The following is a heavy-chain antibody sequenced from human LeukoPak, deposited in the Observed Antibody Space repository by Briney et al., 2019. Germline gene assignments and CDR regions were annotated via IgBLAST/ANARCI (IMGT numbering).Heavy chain of an antibody. D-gene: IGHD3-16*01. J-gene: IGHJ4*02. CDR2: IKRDGSGK. CDR3: ARDGDYFGY. V-gene: IGHV3-7*01. Sequence: GGSLRLSCAASGFTFSNYWMSWVRQAPGKGLEWVANIKRDGSGKYYVDSVKGRFTISRDNGKNSLYLQMNSLRVEDTAVYYCARDGDYFGYWGQGTPVTVSS. CDR1: GFTFSNYW.